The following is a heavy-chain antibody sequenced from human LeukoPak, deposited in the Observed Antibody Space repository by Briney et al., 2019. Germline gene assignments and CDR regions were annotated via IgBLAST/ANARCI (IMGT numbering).Heavy chain of an antibody. CDR3: ARGIGPTDYFDY. CDR2: IYYSGST. CDR1: GGSISSSSYY. V-gene: IGHV4-61*01. Sequence: PSETLSLTCTVSGGSISSSSYYWSWIRQPPGKGLEWIGYIYYSGSTNYNPSLKSRVTISVDTSKNQFSLKLSSVTAADTAVYHCARGIGPTDYFDYWGQGTLVTVSS. J-gene: IGHJ4*02. D-gene: IGHD2/OR15-2a*01.